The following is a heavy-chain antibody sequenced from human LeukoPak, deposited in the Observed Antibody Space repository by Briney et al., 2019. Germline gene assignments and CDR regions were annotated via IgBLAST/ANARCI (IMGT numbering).Heavy chain of an antibody. CDR1: GFTFSSYD. D-gene: IGHD1-1*01. V-gene: IGHV3-13*01. J-gene: IGHJ4*02. CDR3: ARDFPNYYFDY. CDR2: IGTAGDT. Sequence: QAGGSLRLSCAASGFTFSSYDMHWVRQATGKGLEWVSAIGTAGDTYYPGSVKGRFTISRENAKNSLYLQMNSLRAGDTAVYYCARDFPNYYFDYWGQGTLVTVSS.